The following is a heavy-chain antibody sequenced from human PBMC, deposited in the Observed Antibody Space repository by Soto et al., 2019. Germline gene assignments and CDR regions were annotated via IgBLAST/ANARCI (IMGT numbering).Heavy chain of an antibody. CDR3: AKEWVYDTSGWSFDY. Sequence: SVKVSCKTSGDIFSGYSISWVRQAPGQGLEWMGGIIPIFGTTNYAQRFHGRVTITADKSTSTVYMELYSLRAEDTAVYYCAKEWVYDTSGWSFDYWGQGTLVTVSS. CDR2: IIPIFGTT. J-gene: IGHJ4*02. CDR1: GDIFSGYS. D-gene: IGHD3-22*01. V-gene: IGHV1-69*06.